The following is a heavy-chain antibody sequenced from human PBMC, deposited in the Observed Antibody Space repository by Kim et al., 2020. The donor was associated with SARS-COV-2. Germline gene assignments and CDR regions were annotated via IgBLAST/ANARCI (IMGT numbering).Heavy chain of an antibody. J-gene: IGHJ5*02. CDR3: AKGPPSGSGRARWEIEFDP. V-gene: IGHV3-23*01. Sequence: GGSLRLSCAASGFTFSSYAMSWVRQAPGKGLEWVSAISGSGGSTYYADSVKGRFTISRDNSKNTLYLQMNSLRAEDTAVYYCAKGPPSGSGRARWEIEFDPWGQGTLVTVSS. D-gene: IGHD3-10*01. CDR2: ISGSGGST. CDR1: GFTFSSYA.